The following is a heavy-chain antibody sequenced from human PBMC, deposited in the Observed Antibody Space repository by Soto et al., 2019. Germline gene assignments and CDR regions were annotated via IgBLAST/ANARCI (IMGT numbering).Heavy chain of an antibody. CDR2: IYYSGST. CDR3: ATWLSDAFDI. Sequence: SETLSLTCTVYGVSISGDDNYWSWIRQLPGRGLEWIGYIYYSGSTYYNPSLKSRVTISVDPSKNQFSLKLSSVTAADTAVYYCATWLSDAFDIWGQGTMVT. J-gene: IGHJ3*02. D-gene: IGHD5-12*01. CDR1: GVSISGDDNY. V-gene: IGHV4-31*03.